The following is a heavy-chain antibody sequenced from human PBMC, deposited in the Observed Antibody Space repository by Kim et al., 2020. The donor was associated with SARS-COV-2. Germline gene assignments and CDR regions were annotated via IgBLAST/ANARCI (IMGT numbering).Heavy chain of an antibody. CDR3: ATDLGVATSFDY. J-gene: IGHJ4*02. CDR2: FDPEDGET. Sequence: ASVKVSCKVSGYTLTELSMHWVRQAPGKGLEWMGGFDPEDGETIYAQKFQGRVTMTEDTSTDTAYMELSSLRSEDTAVYYCATDLGVATSFDYWGQGTLVTVSS. CDR1: GYTLTELS. D-gene: IGHD5-12*01. V-gene: IGHV1-24*01.